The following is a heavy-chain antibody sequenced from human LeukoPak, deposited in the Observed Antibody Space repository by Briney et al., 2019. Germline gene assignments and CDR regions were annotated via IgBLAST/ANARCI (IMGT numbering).Heavy chain of an antibody. Sequence: PGGSLRLSCAASGFTFSDFWMQWVRQAPGKGLEWVANINQDGTEKWRVDSVKGRFTISRDNAKNSLYLQMNSLRAEDTAVYYCARRYFDLWGRGTLVTVSS. CDR3: ARRYFDL. CDR2: INQDGTEK. V-gene: IGHV3-7*03. CDR1: GFTFSDFW. J-gene: IGHJ2*01.